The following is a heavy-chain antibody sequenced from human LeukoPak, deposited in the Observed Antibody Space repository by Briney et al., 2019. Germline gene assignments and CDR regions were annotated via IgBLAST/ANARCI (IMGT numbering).Heavy chain of an antibody. CDR3: ARGTLVRRADYYYYGMDV. Sequence: ASVKVSCKASGYTFTSYDINWVRQATGQGLEWMGWMNPNSGNTGYAQKFQGRVTMTRSTSISTAYMELSSLRSEDTAVYYCARGTLVRRADYYYYGMDVWGQGTTVTVSS. D-gene: IGHD3-10*01. CDR1: GYTFTSYD. J-gene: IGHJ6*02. V-gene: IGHV1-8*01. CDR2: MNPNSGNT.